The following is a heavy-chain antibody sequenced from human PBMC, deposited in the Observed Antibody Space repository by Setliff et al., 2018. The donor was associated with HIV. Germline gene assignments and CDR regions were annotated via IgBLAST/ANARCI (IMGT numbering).Heavy chain of an antibody. V-gene: IGHV3-53*01. D-gene: IGHD5-18*01. CDR1: GFSVTDNY. CDR3: ARGYNYGPYHSDK. J-gene: IGHJ4*02. Sequence: GSLRLSCAASGFSVTDNYVTWVRQAPGKGLEWLAVIYRGGITFFAESVKGRFTVSRDTSKNTVHLQMSSLRGEDTAVYYCARGYNYGPYHSDKWGQGTLVTVSS. CDR2: IYRGGIT.